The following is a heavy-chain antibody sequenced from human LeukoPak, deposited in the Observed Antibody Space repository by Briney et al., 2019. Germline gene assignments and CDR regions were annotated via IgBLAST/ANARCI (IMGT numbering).Heavy chain of an antibody. Sequence: ASVKVSCKASGGTFSSYAISWVRQAPGQGLEWMGRIIPIFGTANYAQKFQSRVTITTDESTSTAYMELSSLRSEDTAVYYCARDRGDYYDSSGLIANWGQGTLVTVSS. J-gene: IGHJ4*02. CDR3: ARDRGDYYDSSGLIAN. D-gene: IGHD3-22*01. CDR2: IIPIFGTA. V-gene: IGHV1-69*05. CDR1: GGTFSSYA.